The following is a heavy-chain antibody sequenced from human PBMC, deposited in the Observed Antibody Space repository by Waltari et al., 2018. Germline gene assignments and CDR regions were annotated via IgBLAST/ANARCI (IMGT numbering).Heavy chain of an antibody. CDR2: IYSGGST. D-gene: IGHD6-19*01. V-gene: IGHV3-53*01. J-gene: IGHJ3*02. Sequence: EVQLVESGGGLIQPGGSLRLSCAASGFTVSSNYMSWVRQAPGKGLEWVSVIYSGGSTDYADSVKGRFTISRDNSKNTVYLRMNSLRAEDTAVYYCARVVSSGYPDIWGQGTMVIVSS. CDR1: GFTVSSNY. CDR3: ARVVSSGYPDI.